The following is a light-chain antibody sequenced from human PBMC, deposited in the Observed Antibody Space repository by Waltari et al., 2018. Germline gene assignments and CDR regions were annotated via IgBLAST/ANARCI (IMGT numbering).Light chain of an antibody. CDR2: GAS. J-gene: IGKJ4*01. CDR3: QQTGNWPLT. V-gene: IGKV3D-15*01. CDR1: QSVNSN. Sequence: IVMTQSPATLSLSPGERVTLYCRASQSVNSNLAWYQWKPGQTPRLLIFGASSRATGIPDRFSGSGSGTDFTLTISSLEPEDVAVYFCQQTGNWPLTFGGGTKVEIK.